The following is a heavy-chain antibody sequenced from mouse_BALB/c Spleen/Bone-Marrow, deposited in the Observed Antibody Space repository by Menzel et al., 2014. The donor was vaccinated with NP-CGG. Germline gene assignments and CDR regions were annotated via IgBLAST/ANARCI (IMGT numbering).Heavy chain of an antibody. CDR2: IDPANGNT. D-gene: IGHD1-1*01. J-gene: IGHJ3*01. V-gene: IGHV14-3*02. CDR3: ARGYGRTAWFAY. Sequence: EVKLVESGAELVEPGASVKLSYTASGFNIKDTYIHWVKQRPEQGLEWIGGIDPANGNTKYDPKFQGKATITADTSSNTAYLQLSSLTSEDTAVYYCARGYGRTAWFAYWGQGTLVTVSA. CDR1: GFNIKDTY.